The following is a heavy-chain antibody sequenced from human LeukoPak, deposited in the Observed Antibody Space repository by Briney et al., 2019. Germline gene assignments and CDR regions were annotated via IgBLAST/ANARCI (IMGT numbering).Heavy chain of an antibody. Sequence: PSETLSLTCTVSGYSISSGYYWGWIRQPPGKGLEWIGSIYHSGSTYYNPSLKSRVTISIGTSKNQFSLMLRSVTAADTAVYYCAREYYYDSSGYPTNWFDPWGQGTLVTVSS. CDR3: AREYYYDSSGYPTNWFDP. CDR1: GYSISSGYY. J-gene: IGHJ5*02. D-gene: IGHD3-22*01. V-gene: IGHV4-38-2*02. CDR2: IYHSGST.